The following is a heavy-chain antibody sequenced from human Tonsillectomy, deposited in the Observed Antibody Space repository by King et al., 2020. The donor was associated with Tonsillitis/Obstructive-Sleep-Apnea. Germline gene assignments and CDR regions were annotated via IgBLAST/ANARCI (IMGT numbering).Heavy chain of an antibody. V-gene: IGHV4-34*01. Sequence: VQLQQWGAGLLKPSETLSLTCAVYGGSFSGYYWSWIRQPPGKGLEWIGEINHSGSTNYNPSLKSRVTISVDTSKNQFSLKLSSVTAADTAVYYCASGGYYRDSFDIWGQGTMVTVTS. CDR1: GGSFSGYY. CDR2: INHSGST. J-gene: IGHJ3*02. D-gene: IGHD3-22*01. CDR3: ASGGYYRDSFDI.